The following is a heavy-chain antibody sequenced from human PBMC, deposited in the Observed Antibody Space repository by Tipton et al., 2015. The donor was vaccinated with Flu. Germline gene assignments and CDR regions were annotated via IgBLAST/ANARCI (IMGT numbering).Heavy chain of an antibody. CDR3: ARGGYDFWSGYYGY. J-gene: IGHJ4*02. V-gene: IGHV3-53*01. Sequence: QLVQSGGGLIQPGGSLRLSCAASGFTVSSNYMSWVRQAPGKGLEWVSVIYSGGSTYYADSVKGRFTISRDNSKNTLYLQMNSLRAEDTAVYYCARGGYDFWSGYYGYWGQGTLVTVSS. CDR1: GFTVSSNY. CDR2: IYSGGST. D-gene: IGHD3-3*01.